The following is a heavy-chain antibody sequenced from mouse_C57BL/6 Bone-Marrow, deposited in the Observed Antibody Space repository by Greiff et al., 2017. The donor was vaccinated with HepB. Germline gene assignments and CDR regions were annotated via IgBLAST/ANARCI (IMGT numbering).Heavy chain of an antibody. D-gene: IGHD1-1*01. CDR2: IDPENGDT. CDR1: GFNIKDDY. CDR3: TSITTVVAHWYFDV. V-gene: IGHV14-4*01. Sequence: VQLQQSGAELVRPGASVKLSCTASGFNIKDDYMHWVKQRPEQGLEWIGWIDPENGDTEYASKFQGKATRTADTSSNTAYLQLSSLTSEDTAVYYCTSITTVVAHWYFDVWGTGTTVTVSS. J-gene: IGHJ1*03.